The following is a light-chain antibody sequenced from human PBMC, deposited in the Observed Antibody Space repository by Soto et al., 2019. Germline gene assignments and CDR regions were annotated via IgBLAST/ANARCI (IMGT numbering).Light chain of an antibody. CDR2: DAS. Sequence: EIVLTQSPATLSLSPGDRATLSCRASQNVRTYLGWYQQKPGQAPRLLIYDASNRATGIPARFSGSGSGTDFTLTISSVEPEDFAVYYCQQRATWPPFTFGPGTKVDLK. J-gene: IGKJ3*01. CDR3: QQRATWPPFT. CDR1: QNVRTY. V-gene: IGKV3-11*01.